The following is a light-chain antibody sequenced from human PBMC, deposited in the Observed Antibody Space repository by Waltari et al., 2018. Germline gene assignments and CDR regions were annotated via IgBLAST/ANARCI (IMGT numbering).Light chain of an antibody. J-gene: IGKJ4*01. CDR1: QSISSY. Sequence: DIQMTQSPSSLSASVGDRVTITCRASQSISSYLNWYQQKPGKAPKLLIYAASSLQSGVPSRFSGSGSGTDFTLTISSLQAEDVAFYYCQQYYRVPLTFGGGTKIEIK. CDR3: QQYYRVPLT. CDR2: AAS. V-gene: IGKV1-39*01.